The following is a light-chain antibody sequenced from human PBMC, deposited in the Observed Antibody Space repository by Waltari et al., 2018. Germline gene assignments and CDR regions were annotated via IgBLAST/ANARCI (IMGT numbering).Light chain of an antibody. Sequence: LTQPASVSGSPGQSITISCTGTSSDVGGYNYVPWYQQHPGKAPKLMIYAVSNRPSGVSNRFSGSKSGNTASLTISGLQAEDEADYYCSSYTSSSVVFGGGTKLTVL. V-gene: IGLV2-14*01. CDR1: SSDVGGYNY. J-gene: IGLJ2*01. CDR3: SSYTSSSVV. CDR2: AVS.